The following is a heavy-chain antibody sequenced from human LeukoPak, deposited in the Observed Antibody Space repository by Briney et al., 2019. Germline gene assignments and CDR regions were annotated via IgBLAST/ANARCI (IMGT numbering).Heavy chain of an antibody. Sequence: ASVKVSCKASGYTFTGYYIHWVRQAPGQGLDWMGWINPNSGGTNYAQKFQGRVTITRDTSISTAYMELSRLRSDDTAVYYCARDRAYCSSTSCYQNWFDPWGQGTLVTVSS. CDR2: INPNSGGT. V-gene: IGHV1-2*02. J-gene: IGHJ5*02. CDR3: ARDRAYCSSTSCYQNWFDP. CDR1: GYTFTGYY. D-gene: IGHD2-2*01.